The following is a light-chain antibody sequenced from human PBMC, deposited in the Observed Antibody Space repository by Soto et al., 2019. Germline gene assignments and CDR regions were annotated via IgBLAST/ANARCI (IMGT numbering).Light chain of an antibody. Sequence: QSVLTQPPAVSGAPGLRVTISCTGSGSNIGAGYDVHWYQQLPGTAPKLLIYDNTKRTSGVPDRCAGSKSGTSVSLAISGLQAEDEAVYYCQSYDSTLNGWVFGGGTKVTVL. J-gene: IGLJ3*02. V-gene: IGLV1-40*01. CDR2: DNT. CDR3: QSYDSTLNGWV. CDR1: GSNIGAGYD.